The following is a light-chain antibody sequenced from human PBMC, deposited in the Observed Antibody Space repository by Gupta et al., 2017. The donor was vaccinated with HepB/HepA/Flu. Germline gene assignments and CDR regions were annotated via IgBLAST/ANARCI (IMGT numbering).Light chain of an antibody. CDR3: ASWDDSLNGVI. J-gene: IGLJ2*01. V-gene: IGLV1-44*01. CDR2: NNN. CDR1: RSNIGSNT. Sequence: QSVLTQPPSASWTPGQRVTISCSGSRSNIGSNTVHWYQQFPGTAPKLLIYNNNQRPSGVPDRFSGSQSGSSAYLAISALQSEDEADYYGASWDDSLNGVIFGGGTKLSVL.